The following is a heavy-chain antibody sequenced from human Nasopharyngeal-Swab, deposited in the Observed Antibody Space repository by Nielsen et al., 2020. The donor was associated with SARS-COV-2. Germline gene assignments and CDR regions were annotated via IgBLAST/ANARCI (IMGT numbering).Heavy chain of an antibody. V-gene: IGHV3-21*01. Sequence: GGSLRLSCAASGFTFSSYSMNWVRQAPGKGLEWVSSISSSSSYIYYADSVKGRFTISRDNAKNSLYLQMNSLRAEDTAVYYCARDPGTSSGWYGCGGSNFDYWGQGTLVTVSS. CDR2: ISSSSSYI. J-gene: IGHJ4*02. D-gene: IGHD6-19*01. CDR1: GFTFSSYS. CDR3: ARDPGTSSGWYGCGGSNFDY.